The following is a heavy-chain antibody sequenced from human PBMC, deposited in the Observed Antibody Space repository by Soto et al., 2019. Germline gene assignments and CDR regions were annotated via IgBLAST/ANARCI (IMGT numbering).Heavy chain of an antibody. D-gene: IGHD4-17*01. V-gene: IGHV4-4*02. Sequence: QVQLQESGPGLVKPSGTLSLTCDVSGASTSSGDWWSWVRQPPGQGLEWIGEIYHSGATNYNPPLESRVTMSVDKSKNQFSLKLTSVTAADTAVYYCARMGSPVTTNRLDYWGQGTLVAVSS. CDR3: ARMGSPVTTNRLDY. CDR2: IYHSGAT. CDR1: GASTSSGDW. J-gene: IGHJ4*02.